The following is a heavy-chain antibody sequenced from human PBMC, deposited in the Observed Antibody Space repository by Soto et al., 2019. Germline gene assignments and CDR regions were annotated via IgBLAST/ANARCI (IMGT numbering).Heavy chain of an antibody. J-gene: IGHJ6*02. V-gene: IGHV3-33*01. CDR3: ARDTMNNWNDGVYYYGMDV. CDR1: GFTFSSYG. CDR2: IWYDGSNK. Sequence: QVQLVESGGGVVQPGRSLRLSCAASGFTFSSYGMHWVRQAPGKGLEWVAVIWYDGSNKYYADSVKGRFTISRDNSKNTRYLQMNSLRAEDTAVYYCARDTMNNWNDGVYYYGMDVWGQGTTVTVSS. D-gene: IGHD1-1*01.